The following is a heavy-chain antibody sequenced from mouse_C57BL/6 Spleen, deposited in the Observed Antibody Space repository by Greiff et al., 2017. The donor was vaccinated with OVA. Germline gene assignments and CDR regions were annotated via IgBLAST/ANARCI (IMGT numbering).Heavy chain of an antibody. CDR2: IRSKSNNYAT. J-gene: IGHJ1*03. D-gene: IGHD1-1*01. CDR1: GFSFNTYA. Sequence: DVKLVESGGGLVQPKGSLKLSCAASGFSFNTYAMNWVRQAPGKGLEWVARIRSKSNNYATYYADSVKDRFTISRDDSESMLYLQMNNLKTEDTAMYYCVRHKDYSSFDVWGTGTTVTVSS. V-gene: IGHV10-1*01. CDR3: VRHKDYSSFDV.